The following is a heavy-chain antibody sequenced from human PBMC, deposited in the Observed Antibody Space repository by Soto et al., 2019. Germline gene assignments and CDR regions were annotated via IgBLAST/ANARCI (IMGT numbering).Heavy chain of an antibody. CDR3: ARDRGYCSGGSCYVYYFDY. Sequence: ASVKVSCKASVYTFTGCYMHCVRQAPGQGLEWMGWINPNSGGTNYAQKFQGRVTMTRDTSISTAYMELSRLRSDDTAVYYCARDRGYCSGGSCYVYYFDYWGQGTLVTVSS. D-gene: IGHD2-15*01. V-gene: IGHV1-2*02. CDR1: VYTFTGCY. CDR2: INPNSGGT. J-gene: IGHJ4*02.